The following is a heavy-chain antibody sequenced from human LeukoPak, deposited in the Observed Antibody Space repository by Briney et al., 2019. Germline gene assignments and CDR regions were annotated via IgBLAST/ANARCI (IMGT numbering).Heavy chain of an antibody. CDR2: INPDGGGT. V-gene: IGHV1-2*02. J-gene: IGHJ3*02. CDR1: GYTFTDLY. Sequence: ASVKVSCKTSGYTFTDLYIHWVRQAPGQGLEWMGWINPDGGGTEFEQKFQDRVTVTRDTSTSTAYLEISRLTFDDTAVYYCARPPTREAEGFDIWGQGTMVIVSS. D-gene: IGHD1-26*01. CDR3: ARPPTREAEGFDI.